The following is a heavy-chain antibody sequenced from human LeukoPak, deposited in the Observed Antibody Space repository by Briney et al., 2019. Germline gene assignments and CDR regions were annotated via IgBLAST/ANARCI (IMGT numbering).Heavy chain of an antibody. D-gene: IGHD1-1*01. Sequence: SVKVSCKASGFTFTSSAMQWVRQARGQRLEWIGWIVVGSGNTNYAQKFQERVTITRDMSTSTAYMELSSLRSEDTAVYYCARAPLTRPNSYFDYWGQGTLVTVSS. CDR2: IVVGSGNT. CDR3: ARAPLTRPNSYFDY. CDR1: GFTFTSSA. V-gene: IGHV1-58*02. J-gene: IGHJ4*02.